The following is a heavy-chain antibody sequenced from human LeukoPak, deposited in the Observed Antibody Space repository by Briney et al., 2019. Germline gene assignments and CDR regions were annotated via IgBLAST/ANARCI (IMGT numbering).Heavy chain of an antibody. CDR1: GGSFSGYY. CDR2: INHSGST. D-gene: IGHD4-17*01. V-gene: IGHV4-34*01. CDR3: AREVTTDSYYGMDV. Sequence: SETLSLTCAVYGGSFSGYYWSWIRQPPGKGLEWIGEINHSGSTNYNPSLKSRVTISVDTSKNQFSLKLSSVTAADTAVYYCAREVTTDSYYGMDVWGQGTTVTVSS. J-gene: IGHJ6*02.